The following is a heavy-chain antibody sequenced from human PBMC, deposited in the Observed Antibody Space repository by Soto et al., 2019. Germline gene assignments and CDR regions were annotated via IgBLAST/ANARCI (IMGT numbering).Heavy chain of an antibody. J-gene: IGHJ4*02. V-gene: IGHV3-53*01. Sequence: EVQLVESGGGVIQPGRSLRLSCAASGFTVSSTYMTWVLQAPGKGLEWVYVIFTDDTTKYADTVKGRFSISRDNANNTVTLQMNRLRAEETAVYYCARMGFGYSEDHCGQGTLVTTAS. CDR1: GFTVSSTY. CDR2: IFTDDTT. CDR3: ARMGFGYSEDH. D-gene: IGHD5-18*01.